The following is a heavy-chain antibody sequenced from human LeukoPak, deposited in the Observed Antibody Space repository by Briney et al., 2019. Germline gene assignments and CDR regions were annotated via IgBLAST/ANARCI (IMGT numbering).Heavy chain of an antibody. V-gene: IGHV3-48*03. CDR1: GFTFSSYE. Sequence: GGSLRLSCAASGFTFSSYEMNWVRQAPGKGLEWVSYISSSDSTIYYADSVKGRFTISRDNAKNSMYLQMNSLRAEDTAVYYCAGSIWFGELFPYFDYWGQGTLVTVSS. CDR2: ISSSDSTI. D-gene: IGHD3-10*01. CDR3: AGSIWFGELFPYFDY. J-gene: IGHJ4*02.